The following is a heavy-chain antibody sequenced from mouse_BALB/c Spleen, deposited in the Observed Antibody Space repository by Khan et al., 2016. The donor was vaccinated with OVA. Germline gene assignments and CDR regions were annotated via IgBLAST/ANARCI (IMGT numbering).Heavy chain of an antibody. CDR1: GYTFTSFY. D-gene: IGHD2-1*01. CDR3: ARSGYGNPCAY. CDR2: INPSNGDT. J-gene: IGHJ3*01. Sequence: QVQLQQSGAELVKPGASVKISCKASGYTFTSFYMYWVKQRPGQGLEWIGGINPSNGDTHFYEKFKSKATLTVDKSSTTAYMQFSSLTSEDSAVYYCARSGYGNPCAYWGQGTLVTVSA. V-gene: IGHV1S81*02.